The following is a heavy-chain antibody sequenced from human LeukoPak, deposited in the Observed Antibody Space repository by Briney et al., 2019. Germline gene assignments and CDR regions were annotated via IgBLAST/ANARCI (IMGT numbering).Heavy chain of an antibody. CDR3: ARDADVLHYDSSGEIDY. CDR2: ISAYNGNT. D-gene: IGHD3-22*01. J-gene: IGHJ4*02. V-gene: IGHV1-18*01. CDR1: GYTFTSYG. Sequence: GASVKVSRKASGYTFTSYGISWVRQAPGQGLEWMGWISAYNGNTNYAQKLQGRVTMTTDTSTSTAYMELRSLRSDDTAVYYCARDADVLHYDSSGEIDYWGQGTLVTVSS.